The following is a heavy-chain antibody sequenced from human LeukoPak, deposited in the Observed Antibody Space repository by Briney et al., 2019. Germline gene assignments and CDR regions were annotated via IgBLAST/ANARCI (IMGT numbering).Heavy chain of an antibody. J-gene: IGHJ6*02. V-gene: IGHV3-30*04. CDR1: GFTFSTGFTFSTYG. D-gene: IGHD6-19*01. CDR3: ARELREGSSGWFYYYYGMDV. CDR2: ISSDGRQK. Sequence: GGSLRLSCAASGFTFSTGFTFSTYGMHWVRQAPGKGLEWVAVISSDGRQKYYADSVKGRFTISRDNSKNTLYLQMNSLRAEDTAVYYCARELREGSSGWFYYYYGMDVWGQGTTVTVSS.